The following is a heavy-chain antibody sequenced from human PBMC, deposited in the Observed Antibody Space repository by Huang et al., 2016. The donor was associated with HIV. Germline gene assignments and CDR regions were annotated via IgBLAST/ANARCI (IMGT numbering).Heavy chain of an antibody. D-gene: IGHD3-22*01. CDR2: IIPTLGTA. Sequence: QVQLVQSGAEVKKPGSSVKVSCKASGGSFRNFAIGWVRQAPGQGREWMGGIIPTLGTANYAQKFQGRVTIIADESTSTAYMELSSVRSEDTAVYYCATVDYYDTSGPQRGYFDNWGQGTLVTVSS. CDR3: ATVDYYDTSGPQRGYFDN. V-gene: IGHV1-69*01. J-gene: IGHJ4*02. CDR1: GGSFRNFA.